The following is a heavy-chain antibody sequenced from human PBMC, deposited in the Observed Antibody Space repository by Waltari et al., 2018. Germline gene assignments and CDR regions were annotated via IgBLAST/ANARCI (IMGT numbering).Heavy chain of an antibody. CDR2: ISYDGSNK. Sequence: QVQLVESGGGVVQPGRSLRLSCAASGFTFSSYAMHWVRQAPGKGLGWVAVISYDGSNKYYADSVKGRFTISRDNSKNTLYLQMNSLRAEDTAVYYCASPSAGDYWGQGTLVTVSS. CDR1: GFTFSSYA. J-gene: IGHJ4*02. V-gene: IGHV3-30-3*01. CDR3: ASPSAGDY. D-gene: IGHD3-10*01.